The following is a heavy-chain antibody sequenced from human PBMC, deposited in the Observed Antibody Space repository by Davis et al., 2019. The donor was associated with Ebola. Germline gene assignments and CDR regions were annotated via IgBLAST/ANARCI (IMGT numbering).Heavy chain of an antibody. J-gene: IGHJ6*02. Sequence: MPSETLSLTCAVSGGSISSSNWWSWVRQPPGKGLEWIGEIYHSGSTNYNPSLKSRVTISVAKSKNQFSLKLSSVTAADTAVYYCAREFDGSGSYSGDYYGMDVWGQGTTVTVSS. CDR3: AREFDGSGSYSGDYYGMDV. CDR2: IYHSGST. D-gene: IGHD3-10*01. V-gene: IGHV4-4*02. CDR1: GGSISSSNW.